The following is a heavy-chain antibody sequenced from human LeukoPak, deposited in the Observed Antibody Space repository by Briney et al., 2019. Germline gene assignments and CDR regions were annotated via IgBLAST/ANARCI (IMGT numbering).Heavy chain of an antibody. D-gene: IGHD3-22*01. V-gene: IGHV1-2*02. CDR1: GYTFTGYY. J-gene: IGHJ4*02. CDR2: INPNSGGT. CDR3: ARGVSSGYYLDVMDY. Sequence: GASVKVSCKASGYTFTGYYMHWVRQAPGQGLEWMGWINPNSGGTNYAQKFQGRVTMTRDTSISTAYMELSRLRSDDTAVYYCARGVSSGYYLDVMDYWGQGTLVTVSS.